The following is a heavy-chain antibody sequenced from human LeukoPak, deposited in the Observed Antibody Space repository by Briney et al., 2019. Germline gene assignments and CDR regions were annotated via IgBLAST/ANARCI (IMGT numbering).Heavy chain of an antibody. V-gene: IGHV4-38-2*02. CDR3: ARDPSDYYGSGSFDP. D-gene: IGHD3-10*01. Sequence: PSETLSLTCTVSGYSISSGYYWGWIRQPPGKGLEWIGSIYHSGSTYYNPSLKSRVTISVDTSKNQFSLKLSSVTAADTAVYYCARDPSDYYGSGSFDPWGQGTLVTVSS. CDR1: GYSISSGYY. J-gene: IGHJ5*02. CDR2: IYHSGST.